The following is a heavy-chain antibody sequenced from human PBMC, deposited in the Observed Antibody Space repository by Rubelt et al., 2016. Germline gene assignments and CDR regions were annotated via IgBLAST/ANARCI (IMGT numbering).Heavy chain of an antibody. V-gene: IGHV4-59*01. CDR1: GGSISSYY. D-gene: IGHD3-22*01. CDR2: IYYSGST. CDR3: ARAASPYDSSGYYDY. J-gene: IGHJ4*02. Sequence: QVQLQESGPGLVKPSETLSLTCTVSGGSISSYYWSWIRQPPGKGLEWIGYIYYSGSTNYNPSLKSRVSISVDTSKNQFSLKRSSVTAADTAVYYCARAASPYDSSGYYDYWGQGTLVTVSS.